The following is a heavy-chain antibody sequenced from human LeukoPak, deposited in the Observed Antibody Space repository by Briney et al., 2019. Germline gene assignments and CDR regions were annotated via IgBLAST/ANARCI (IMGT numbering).Heavy chain of an antibody. CDR2: ISSSSSYI. J-gene: IGHJ6*03. V-gene: IGHV3-21*01. Sequence: PGGSLRLSCAAPGFTFSSYSMNWVRQAPGKGLEWVSSISSSSSYIYYADSVKGRFTISRDNAKNSLYLQMNSLRAEDTAVYYCARDTPGSGWFGYYYYYMDVWGKGTTVTVSS. CDR1: GFTFSSYS. CDR3: ARDTPGSGWFGYYYYYMDV. D-gene: IGHD6-19*01.